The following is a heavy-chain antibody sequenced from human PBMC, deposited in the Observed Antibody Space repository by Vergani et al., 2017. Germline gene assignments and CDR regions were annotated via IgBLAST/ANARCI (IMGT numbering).Heavy chain of an antibody. V-gene: IGHV1-69*12. J-gene: IGHJ2*01. CDR2: IIPIFGTA. Sequence: QVQLVQSGAEVKKPGSSVKVSCKASGGTFSSYAISWVRRAPGQGLEWMGGIIPIFGTANYAQKFQGRVTITADESTSTAYMELSSLRSEDTAVYYCAIAYCGGDCYSYWYFDLWGRGTLVTVSS. CDR3: AIAYCGGDCYSYWYFDL. CDR1: GGTFSSYA. D-gene: IGHD2-21*02.